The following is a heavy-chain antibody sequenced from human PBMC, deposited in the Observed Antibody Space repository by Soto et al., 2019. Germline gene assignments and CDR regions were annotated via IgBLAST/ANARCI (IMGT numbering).Heavy chain of an antibody. J-gene: IGHJ5*02. CDR2: VYYSGAT. CDR3: SRELYGYDGGIYPSLDNWFGP. Sequence: TLSLTCFVSGGCMYIGSHSSDRFCESAGKGLEWIGFVYYSGATYYNPALSSRVTISVYRAKSQFSLQLMSVASADTAVYYCSRELYGYDGGIYPSLDNWFGPWSQGTLVTVSS. CDR1: GGCMYIGSHS. D-gene: IGHD5-18*01. V-gene: IGHV4-30-2*06.